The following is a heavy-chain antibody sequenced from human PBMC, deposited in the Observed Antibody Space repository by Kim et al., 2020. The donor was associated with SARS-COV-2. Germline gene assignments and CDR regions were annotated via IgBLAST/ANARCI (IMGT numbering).Heavy chain of an antibody. Sequence: TNHADSVQGRFTISRESAKNTLLLQMNSLRVDDTAVYYCSKDTFGPEDSWGQGILVTVSS. J-gene: IGHJ5*01. CDR2: T. D-gene: IGHD3-3*01. CDR3: SKDTFGPEDS. V-gene: IGHV3-74*01.